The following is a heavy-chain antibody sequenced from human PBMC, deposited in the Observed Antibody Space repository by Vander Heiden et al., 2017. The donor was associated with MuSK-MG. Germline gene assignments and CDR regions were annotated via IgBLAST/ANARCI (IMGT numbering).Heavy chain of an antibody. CDR2: IYYSGST. V-gene: IGHV4-39*01. J-gene: IGHJ6*03. CDR3: ASRYSSSSVPYYYYMDV. Sequence: QLQLQESGPGLVKPPATLSLTCTVSAGSISSSSYYWGWIRQPPGKGLEWIGSIYYSGSTYYNPSLKSRVTISVDTSKNQFSLKLNSVTAADTAVYSCASRYSSSSVPYYYYMDVWGKGTTVTVSS. D-gene: IGHD6-6*01. CDR1: AGSISSSSYY.